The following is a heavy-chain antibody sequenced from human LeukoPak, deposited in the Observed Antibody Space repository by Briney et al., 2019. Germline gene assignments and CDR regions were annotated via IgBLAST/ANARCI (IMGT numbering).Heavy chain of an antibody. CDR2: MYYRGST. J-gene: IGHJ4*02. V-gene: IGHV4-39*07. CDR3: ATTTIRLGY. Sequence: PSETLSLTCTVSAGSISSSSHYWGWIRQPPGKGLEWIGSMYYRGSTYHNPSLKSRVTISVDTSKNQFSLKLSSVTAADTAVYYCATTTIRLGYWGQGTLVTVSS. D-gene: IGHD1-26*01. CDR1: AGSISSSSHY.